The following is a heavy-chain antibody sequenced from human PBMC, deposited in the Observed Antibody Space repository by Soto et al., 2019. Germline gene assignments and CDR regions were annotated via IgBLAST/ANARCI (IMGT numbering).Heavy chain of an antibody. J-gene: IGHJ6*02. D-gene: IGHD3-10*01. CDR1: GGSISSGGYY. V-gene: IGHV4-31*03. CDR3: ARDRRDYYGSGRLPRYGMDV. CDR2: IYYSGST. Sequence: SETLSLACTVSGGSISSGGYYWSWIRQHPGKGLEWIGYIYYSGSTYYNPSLKSRVTISVDTSKNQFSLKLSSVTAADTAVYYCARDRRDYYGSGRLPRYGMDVWGQGTTVTVSS.